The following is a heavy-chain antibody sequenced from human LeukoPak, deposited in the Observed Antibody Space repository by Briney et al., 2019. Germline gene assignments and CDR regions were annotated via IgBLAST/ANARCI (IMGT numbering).Heavy chain of an antibody. CDR2: IYYSGST. CDR3: ASGGGTTYRAFDI. D-gene: IGHD1-7*01. V-gene: IGHV4-59*08. Sequence: SETLSLTCTVSGGSISSYYWSWIRQPPGKGLEWIGYIYYSGSTYYNPSLKSRVTISVDTSKNQFSLKLSSVTAADTAVYYCASGGGTTYRAFDIWGQGTMVTVSS. J-gene: IGHJ3*02. CDR1: GGSISSYY.